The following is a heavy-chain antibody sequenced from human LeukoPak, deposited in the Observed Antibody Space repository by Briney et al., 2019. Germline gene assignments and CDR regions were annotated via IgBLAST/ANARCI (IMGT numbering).Heavy chain of an antibody. Sequence: SETLSLTCTVSGASISSYYWTWIRQPAGKGLEWIGRIYTSGSTNYNPSLKSRVTMSVDTSKNQFSLKLSSVTAADTAVYYCASEIYCGGDCQDDAFDIWGQGIMVTVSS. CDR2: IYTSGST. CDR1: GASISSYY. J-gene: IGHJ3*02. D-gene: IGHD2-21*02. V-gene: IGHV4-4*07. CDR3: ASEIYCGGDCQDDAFDI.